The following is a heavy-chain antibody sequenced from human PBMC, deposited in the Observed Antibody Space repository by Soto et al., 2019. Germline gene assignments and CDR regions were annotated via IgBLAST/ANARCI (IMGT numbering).Heavy chain of an antibody. Sequence: QVQLVESGGGLVKPGGSLRLSCAASGFTFSDYYMSWIRQAPGKGLEWVSYISSSGSTIYYADSVKGRFTISRDNAKKALYLQRNRVRSEDTAGYYCGSPTVTPHYGLAVWGQGTTVPVAS. J-gene: IGHJ6*02. CDR3: GSPTVTPHYGLAV. CDR1: GFTFSDYY. D-gene: IGHD4-17*01. V-gene: IGHV3-11*01. CDR2: ISSSGSTI.